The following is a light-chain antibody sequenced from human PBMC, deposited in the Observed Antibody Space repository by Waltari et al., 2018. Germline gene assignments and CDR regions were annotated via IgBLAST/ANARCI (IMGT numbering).Light chain of an antibody. CDR3: QQYTSYPVT. V-gene: IGKV1-5*03. Sequence: DIQMTQSPSTLSASVEDRVTLTCRASQSISKDLAWYQQKPGKAPKVLIYKASSLESGVPSRFSGSGSGTEFTLTISSLQPDDFATYYCQQYTSYPVTFGQGTKLEIK. CDR1: QSISKD. J-gene: IGKJ2*01. CDR2: KAS.